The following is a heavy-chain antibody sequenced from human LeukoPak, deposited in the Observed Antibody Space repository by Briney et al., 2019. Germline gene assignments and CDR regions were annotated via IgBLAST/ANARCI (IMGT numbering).Heavy chain of an antibody. J-gene: IGHJ6*03. CDR2: ISAYNGNT. CDR1: GYTFTSYG. V-gene: IGHV1-18*01. D-gene: IGHD1-26*01. CDR3: ARRVEGGSKSPFRSTKYYYYMDV. Sequence: ASVKVSCKASGYTFTSYGISWVRQAPGQGLEWMGWISAYNGNTNYAQKLQGRVTMTTDTSTSTAYMELRSLRSDDTAVYYCARRVEGGSKSPFRSTKYYYYMDVWGKGTTVTVSS.